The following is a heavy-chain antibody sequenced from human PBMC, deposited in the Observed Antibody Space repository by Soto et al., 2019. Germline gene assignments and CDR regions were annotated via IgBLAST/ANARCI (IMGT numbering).Heavy chain of an antibody. CDR3: ARLQAAVPHY. CDR2: IFYDGYT. J-gene: IGHJ4*02. D-gene: IGHD6-13*01. V-gene: IGHV4-39*01. Sequence: QLQLQESGPGLVKPSETLSLTCTVSGDSISVSPYFWGWIRQPPGKGLEWIAIIFYDGYTVSTPSLRCRAFISVDTSKNQFSLKLTSVVAANTAIYFCARLQAAVPHYWGQGTLVIVSS. CDR1: GDSISVSPYF.